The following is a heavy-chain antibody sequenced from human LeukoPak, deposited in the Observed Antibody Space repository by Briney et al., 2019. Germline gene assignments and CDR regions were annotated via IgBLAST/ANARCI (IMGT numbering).Heavy chain of an antibody. CDR2: IIPIFGTA. V-gene: IGHV1-69*06. CDR1: GGTFSSYA. Sequence: SVKVSCKASGGTFSSYAISWVRQAPAQGLEWMGGIIPIFGTANYAQKFQGRVTITADKSTSTAYMELSSLRSEDTAVYYCARHLNYYGSGSPVNWFDPWGQGTLVTVSS. D-gene: IGHD3-10*01. J-gene: IGHJ5*02. CDR3: ARHLNYYGSGSPVNWFDP.